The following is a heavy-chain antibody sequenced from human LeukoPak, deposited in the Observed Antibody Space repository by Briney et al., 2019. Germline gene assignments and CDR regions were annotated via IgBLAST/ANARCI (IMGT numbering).Heavy chain of an antibody. D-gene: IGHD3-10*01. J-gene: IGHJ4*02. CDR2: IYSGGGT. CDR1: GFSVSSHY. V-gene: IGHV3-66*01. CDR3: ARAIFRELGFDH. Sequence: PGGSLRLSCAASGFSVSSHYMNWVRQAQGKGLEWVSVIYSGGGTYYADSVKGRVTISRDNSKNTLYLQMNSLRAEDTAVYYCARAIFRELGFDHWGQGTLVTVSS.